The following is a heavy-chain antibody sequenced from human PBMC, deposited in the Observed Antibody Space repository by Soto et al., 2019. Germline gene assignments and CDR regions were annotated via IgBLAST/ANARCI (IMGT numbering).Heavy chain of an antibody. CDR2: IIPIFGTA. CDR1: GGTFSSYA. J-gene: IGHJ5*02. D-gene: IGHD3-22*01. CDR3: ARGYYDSSGYKPNWFDP. V-gene: IGHV1-69*13. Sequence: ASVKVSCKASGGTFSSYAISWVRQAPGQGLEWMGGIIPIFGTANYAQKFQGRVTITADESTSTAYMELSSLRSEDTAVYYCARGYYDSSGYKPNWFDPWGQGTLVTVSS.